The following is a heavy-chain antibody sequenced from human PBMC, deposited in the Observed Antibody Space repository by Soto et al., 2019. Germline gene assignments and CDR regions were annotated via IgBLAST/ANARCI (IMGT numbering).Heavy chain of an antibody. D-gene: IGHD3-22*01. CDR3: AKGVRPYYYYGMDV. V-gene: IGHV3-23*01. CDR2: ISGSGGST. J-gene: IGHJ6*02. Sequence: GRAVKGYCVAPGVTFISYGMTWVRQAPGKGLEWVSGISGSGGSTYYADSVKGRFTISRDNSKNTVYLQMNSLRAEDTAVYYCAKGVRPYYYYGMDVWGQGTTVTVSS. CDR1: GVTFISYG.